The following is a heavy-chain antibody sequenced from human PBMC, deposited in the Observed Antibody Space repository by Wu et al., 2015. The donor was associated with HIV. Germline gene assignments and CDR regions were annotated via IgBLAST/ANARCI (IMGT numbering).Heavy chain of an antibody. CDR2: IVPILGTT. CDR1: GGTFSRYA. V-gene: IGHV1-69*12. CDR3: ATTFRDQLLSHGRTTGGLLAFDI. Sequence: QVQLVQSGAEVKKPGSSVKVSCTASGGTFSRYAISWVRQAPGQGLEWMGGIVPILGTTNFAQKFQGRVTITADESTSTAYMQLNSLTSDDTAVFYCATTFRDQLLSHGRTTGGLLAFDIWGQGTVVTVSS. J-gene: IGHJ3*02. D-gene: IGHD1-1*01.